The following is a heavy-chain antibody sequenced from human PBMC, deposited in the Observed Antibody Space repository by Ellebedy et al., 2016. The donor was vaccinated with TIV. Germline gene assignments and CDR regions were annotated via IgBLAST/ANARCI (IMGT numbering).Heavy chain of an antibody. CDR3: ARRASYGDYAVQVNPWFDP. J-gene: IGHJ5*02. D-gene: IGHD4-17*01. CDR2: IRQEGDEI. V-gene: IGHV3-7*01. CDR1: GFNFRSYW. Sequence: GESLKISCAASGFNFRSYWMTWVRQAPGKGLEWVAKIRQEGDEIYYVESVKGRFTISRDNAKNSLFLQMNSLRIEDTAGYYCARRASYGDYAVQVNPWFDPWGQGTLVTFSS.